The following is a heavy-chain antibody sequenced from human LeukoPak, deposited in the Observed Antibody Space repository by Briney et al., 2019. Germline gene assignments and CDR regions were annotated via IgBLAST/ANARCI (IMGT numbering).Heavy chain of an antibody. CDR2: IFYSGST. CDR3: ARLSPQLGDAFDI. V-gene: IGHV4-61*08. D-gene: IGHD1-1*01. Sequence: PSETLSLTCTVSGGSISSGDYYWSWIRQPPGKGLEWIGYIFYSGSTNCNPSLKSRVTISVDTSKNQFSLKLSSVTAADTAVYYCARLSPQLGDAFDIWGQGTMVTVSS. CDR1: GGSISSGDYY. J-gene: IGHJ3*02.